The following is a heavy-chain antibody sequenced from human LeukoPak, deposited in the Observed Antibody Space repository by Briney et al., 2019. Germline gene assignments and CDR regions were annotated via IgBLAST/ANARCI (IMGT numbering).Heavy chain of an antibody. CDR2: ISYDGSNK. CDR3: ARSSGSYGDNWFDP. V-gene: IGHV3-30-3*01. D-gene: IGHD1-26*01. CDR1: GFSLSNFQ. J-gene: IGHJ5*02. Sequence: PGGSLRLSCVASGFSLSNFQMYWVRQAPGKGLEWVAVISYDGSNKYYADSVKGRFTISRDNSKNTLYLQMNSLRAEDTAVYYCARSSGSYGDNWFDPWGQGTLVTVSS.